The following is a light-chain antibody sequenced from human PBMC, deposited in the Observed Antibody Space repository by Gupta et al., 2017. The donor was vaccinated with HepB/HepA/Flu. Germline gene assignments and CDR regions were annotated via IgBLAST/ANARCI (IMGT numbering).Light chain of an antibody. CDR3: QQYKNSSST. CDR2: KAS. J-gene: IGKJ2*01. CDR1: QSISSW. Sequence: DIQMTQSPSTLSASVGDRVTITCRASQSISSWLAWYQQRPGKAPKLLIYKASYLQTGVPSTFSGSGSGTEFTLTINSLQPDDFASYCCQQYKNSSSTFGQGTKMEVK. V-gene: IGKV1-5*03.